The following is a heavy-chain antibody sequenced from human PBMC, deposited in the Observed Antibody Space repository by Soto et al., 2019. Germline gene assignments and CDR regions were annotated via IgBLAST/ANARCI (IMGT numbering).Heavy chain of an antibody. V-gene: IGHV3-30*03. Sequence: QVQLVESGGGVVQPGRSLRLTCAASGFIFSGSGMHWVRQAPGKGLEWVALISYDGSRTYYADSVRDRFTISRDNGQNTRYLQMSSLRAEDTAVYFCARWVGGSMYDNSGKYDSWGQGTLVIVSS. CDR2: ISYDGSRT. D-gene: IGHD3-22*01. J-gene: IGHJ5*01. CDR3: ARWVGGSMYDNSGKYDS. CDR1: GFIFSGSG.